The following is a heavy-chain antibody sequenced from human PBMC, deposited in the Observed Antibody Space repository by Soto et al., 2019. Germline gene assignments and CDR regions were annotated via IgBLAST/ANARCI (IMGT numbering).Heavy chain of an antibody. Sequence: QVHLVESGGGVVQPGRSLRLSCAASGFAFRAYGMHWVRQAPGKGLEWVGVISYDGSNEYYADSVKGRFTISRDNSKNTLVLQMTRRRDADTAVYHCARDSSGWSGFFDPWCQGALVTVSS. CDR3: ARDSSGWSGFFDP. J-gene: IGHJ5*02. D-gene: IGHD6-19*01. CDR1: GFAFRAYG. V-gene: IGHV3-30*03. CDR2: ISYDGSNE.